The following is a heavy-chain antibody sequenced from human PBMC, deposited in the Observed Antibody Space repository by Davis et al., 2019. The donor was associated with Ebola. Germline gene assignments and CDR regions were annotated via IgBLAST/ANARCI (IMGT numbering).Heavy chain of an antibody. D-gene: IGHD4-23*01. J-gene: IGHJ4*02. CDR1: GFTFSSYW. V-gene: IGHV3-7*03. Sequence: PGGSRRLSCAASGFTFSSYWMSWVRQAPGKGLEWVANIKQDGSEKYYVDSVMGRFTISRDNAKNSLYLQMNSLRAEDTAAYYCAKVSNSNSPGWGQGILVTVSS. CDR2: IKQDGSEK. CDR3: AKVSNSNSPG.